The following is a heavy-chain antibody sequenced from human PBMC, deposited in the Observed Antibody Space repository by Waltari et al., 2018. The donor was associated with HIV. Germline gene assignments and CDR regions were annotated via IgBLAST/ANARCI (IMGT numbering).Heavy chain of an antibody. CDR2: IRSKAYGGTT. Sequence: EVQLVESGGGLVQPGRSLRLSCTASGFPFGDHVMSWFRQAPGKGLEWVGFIRSKAYGGTTEYAASVKGRFTISRDDSKSIAYLQMNSLKTEDTAVYYCTRDGLYYDFWSGYPGYWGQGTLVTVSS. J-gene: IGHJ4*02. D-gene: IGHD3-3*01. CDR3: TRDGLYYDFWSGYPGY. CDR1: GFPFGDHV. V-gene: IGHV3-49*03.